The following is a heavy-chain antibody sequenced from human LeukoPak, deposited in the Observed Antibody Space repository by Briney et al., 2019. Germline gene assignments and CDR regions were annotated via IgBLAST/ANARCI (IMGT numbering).Heavy chain of an antibody. D-gene: IGHD7-27*01. J-gene: IGHJ6*02. CDR1: GFTFSSYG. V-gene: IGHV3-30*18. CDR3: AKDQRAGEIYYYYGMDV. Sequence: RPGVSLRLSCAASGFTFSSYGMHRVRQAPGKGLEWVAVISYDGSNKYYADSVKGRFTISRDNSKNTLYLQMNSLRAEDTAVYYCAKDQRAGEIYYYYGMDVWGQGTTVTVYS. CDR2: ISYDGSNK.